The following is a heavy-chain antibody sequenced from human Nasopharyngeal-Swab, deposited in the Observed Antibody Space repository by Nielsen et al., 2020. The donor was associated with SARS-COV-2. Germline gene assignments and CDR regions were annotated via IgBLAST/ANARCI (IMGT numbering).Heavy chain of an antibody. J-gene: IGHJ6*02. CDR3: ARGGYCGGDCSRYYYYYGMDV. CDR2: ISYDGSNK. CDR1: GFTFSSYA. D-gene: IGHD2-21*02. Sequence: GESLKISCAASGFTFSSYAMHWVRQAPGKGLDWVAVISYDGSNKYYADSVKGRFTISRDNSRNTLYLQMNSLRAEDTAVYCCARGGYCGGDCSRYYYYYGMDVWGHGTTVTVSS. V-gene: IGHV3-30-3*01.